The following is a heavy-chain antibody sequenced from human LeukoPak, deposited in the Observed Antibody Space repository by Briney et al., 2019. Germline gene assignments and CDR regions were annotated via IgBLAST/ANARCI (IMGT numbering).Heavy chain of an antibody. Sequence: PGGSLRLSCAASGFTFSSYGMHWVRQAPGKGLEWVAVIWYDGSNKYYADSVKGRFTISRDNSKNTLYLQMNSLRAEDTAVYYCARDPTTMNDAFDIWGQGTMVTVSS. CDR3: ARDPTTMNDAFDI. CDR1: GFTFSSYG. CDR2: IWYDGSNK. V-gene: IGHV3-33*01. J-gene: IGHJ3*02. D-gene: IGHD3-22*01.